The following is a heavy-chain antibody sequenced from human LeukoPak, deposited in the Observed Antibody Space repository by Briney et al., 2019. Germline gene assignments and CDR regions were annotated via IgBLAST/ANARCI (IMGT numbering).Heavy chain of an antibody. V-gene: IGHV3-7*01. CDR2: IKQDGSEK. Sequence: GGSLRLSCAASGFTFSSYSMNWVRQAPGKGLEWVANIKQDGSEKYYVDSVKGRFTISRDNAKNSLYLQMNSLRAEDTAVYYCARASGSFDYWGQGTLVTVSS. J-gene: IGHJ4*02. D-gene: IGHD1-26*01. CDR3: ARASGSFDY. CDR1: GFTFSSYS.